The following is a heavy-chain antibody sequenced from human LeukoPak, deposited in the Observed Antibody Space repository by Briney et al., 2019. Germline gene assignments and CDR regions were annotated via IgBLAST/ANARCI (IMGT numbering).Heavy chain of an antibody. D-gene: IGHD5-24*01. CDR3: AKDWDTNGFKPSAY. CDR1: GFTFSSYW. Sequence: GGSLRLSCAASGFTFSSYWMSWVRQAPGKGLEWVASIKQDGTEKYYVDSVKGRFTISRDNAKNSLYLQMNSLRAEDTAVYYCAKDWDTNGFKPSAYWGQGTLVTVSS. J-gene: IGHJ4*02. V-gene: IGHV3-7*01. CDR2: IKQDGTEK.